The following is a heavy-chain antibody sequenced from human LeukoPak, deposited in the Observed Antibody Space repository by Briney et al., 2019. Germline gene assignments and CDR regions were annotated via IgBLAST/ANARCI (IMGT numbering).Heavy chain of an antibody. D-gene: IGHD3-10*01. Sequence: GGSLKLSCAASGFTFYSYAMSWVRQAPGKGLEWVSAISGSGGSTYYADSVKGRFTISRDNSKNTLYLQMNSLRAEDTAVYYCGCYYGSGSYYDYWGQGTLVTVSS. CDR3: GCYYGSGSYYDY. CDR1: GFTFYSYA. V-gene: IGHV3-23*01. J-gene: IGHJ4*02. CDR2: ISGSGGST.